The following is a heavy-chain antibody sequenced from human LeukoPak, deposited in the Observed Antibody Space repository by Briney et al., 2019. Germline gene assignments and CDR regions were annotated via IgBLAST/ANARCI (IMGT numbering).Heavy chain of an antibody. CDR1: GGTFSSYA. CDR2: IIPIFGTA. D-gene: IGHD3-3*01. CDR3: AREAQFFGVAKELDV. V-gene: IGHV1-69*01. J-gene: IGHJ6*02. Sequence: SVKVSCKASGGTFSSYAISWVRQAPGQGLEWMGGIIPIFGTANYAQKFQGRVTITADESTSTAYMELSSLRSEDTAVYYCAREAQFFGVAKELDVWSQGTTVTVSS.